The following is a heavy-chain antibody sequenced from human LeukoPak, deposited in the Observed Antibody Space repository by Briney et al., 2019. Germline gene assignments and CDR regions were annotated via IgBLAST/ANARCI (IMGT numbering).Heavy chain of an antibody. D-gene: IGHD3-22*01. J-gene: IGHJ4*02. Sequence: GASVKVSCKASGYTFTSYDTNWVRQATGQGLEWMGWMNPNSGNTGYAQKFQGRVTMTRNTSISTAYMELSSLRSEDTAVYYCARTRDYYDSSGYRVFDYWGQGTLVTVSS. CDR2: MNPNSGNT. CDR1: GYTFTSYD. CDR3: ARTRDYYDSSGYRVFDY. V-gene: IGHV1-8*01.